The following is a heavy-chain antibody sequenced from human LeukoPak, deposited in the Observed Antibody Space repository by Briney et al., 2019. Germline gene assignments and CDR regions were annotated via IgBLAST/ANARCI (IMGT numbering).Heavy chain of an antibody. CDR1: GGSISSYY. J-gene: IGHJ3*02. V-gene: IGHV4-59*01. D-gene: IGHD2-2*02. CDR2: IYYSGST. Sequence: PSETLSLTCTVSGGSISSYYWSWIRQPPGKGLEWIGYIYYSGSTNYNPSLKSRVTISVDTSKNQFSLKLSSVTAADTAVYYCAREYCSSTSCYMGYDAFDIWGQGTMVTASS. CDR3: AREYCSSTSCYMGYDAFDI.